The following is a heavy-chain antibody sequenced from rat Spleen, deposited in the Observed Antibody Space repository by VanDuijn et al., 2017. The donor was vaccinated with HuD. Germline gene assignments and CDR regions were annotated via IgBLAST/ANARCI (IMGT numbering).Heavy chain of an antibody. J-gene: IGHJ3*01. CDR3: ARHGGLRNWFDY. V-gene: IGHV5S13*01. Sequence: EVQLVESGGGLVQPGRSLKLSCGASGFTCSNYDMAWVRQAPTKGLEWIASINSDGDNTYYRDSVKGRFTISRDNVKNTQYLQMDSQRSEDTATYYCARHGGLRNWFDYWGQGTLVTVSS. D-gene: IGHD1-11*01. CDR1: GFTCSNYD. CDR2: INSDGDNT.